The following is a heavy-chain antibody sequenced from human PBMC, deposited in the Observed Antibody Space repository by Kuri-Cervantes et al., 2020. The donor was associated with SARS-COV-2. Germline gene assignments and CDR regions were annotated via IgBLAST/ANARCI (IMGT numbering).Heavy chain of an antibody. V-gene: IGHV3-21*01. CDR1: GFTFSSYS. Sequence: GESLKISCAASGFTFSSYSMNWVRQAPGKGLEWVSSISSSSSYIYYADSVKGRFTIPRDNAKNSLYLQMNSLRAEDTAVYYCARDLGYCSSTSCYEGHYMDVWGKGTTVTVSS. D-gene: IGHD2-2*01. CDR3: ARDLGYCSSTSCYEGHYMDV. J-gene: IGHJ6*03. CDR2: ISSSSSYI.